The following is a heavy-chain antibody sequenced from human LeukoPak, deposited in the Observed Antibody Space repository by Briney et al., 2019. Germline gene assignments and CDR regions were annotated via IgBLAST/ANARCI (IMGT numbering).Heavy chain of an antibody. Sequence: SVKVSCKASGGTFSSYAISWVRQAPGQGLEWMERIIPILGIANYAQKFQGRVTITADKSTSAAYMELSSLRSEDTAVYYCARDVGLGSGSSFDYWGQGTLVTVSS. CDR1: GGTFSSYA. J-gene: IGHJ4*02. CDR3: ARDVGLGSGSSFDY. D-gene: IGHD1-26*01. CDR2: IIPILGIA. V-gene: IGHV1-69*04.